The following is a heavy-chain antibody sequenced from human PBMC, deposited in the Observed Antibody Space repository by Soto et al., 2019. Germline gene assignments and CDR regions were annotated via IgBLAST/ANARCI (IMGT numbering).Heavy chain of an antibody. V-gene: IGHV3-30*03. Sequence: GGSLRLSCAASGFTFRTYGMHWVRQAPGKGLEWVSVISFGSSKTYYADSVKGRFTISRDNAKNSLYLQMNSLRAEDTAVYYCARDQLYYNDISGRPLNAFDVWGQGTMVTVSS. CDR2: ISFGSSKT. CDR3: ARDQLYYNDISGRPLNAFDV. J-gene: IGHJ3*01. CDR1: GFTFRTYG. D-gene: IGHD3-22*01.